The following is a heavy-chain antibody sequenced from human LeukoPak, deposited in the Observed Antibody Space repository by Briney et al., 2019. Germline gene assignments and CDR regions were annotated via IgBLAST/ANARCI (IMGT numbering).Heavy chain of an antibody. J-gene: IGHJ4*02. CDR3: ARGRGGVQLWYDY. CDR1: GGSFSGYY. D-gene: IGHD5-18*01. Sequence: AETLSLTCAVYGGSFSGYYWSWIRQPPGKGLEWIGEINHRGSTNYNPSLKSRVTISVDTTKNQFSPTLGPVTAPDPAVYYCARGRGGVQLWYDYWGQGALVTVSS. V-gene: IGHV4-34*01. CDR2: INHRGST.